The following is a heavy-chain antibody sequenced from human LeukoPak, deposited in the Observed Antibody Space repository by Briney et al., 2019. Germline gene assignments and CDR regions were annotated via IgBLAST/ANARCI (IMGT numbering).Heavy chain of an antibody. CDR3: ARDPGVVAFHYLDF. CDR1: GFTLSSHA. Sequence: PGGSLRLSCAASGFTLSSHAMAWVRQAPGKGLEWVSAIGGSSGSTYYADSVKGRFPISRDNSKNMVYLQINYLRADDTAVYYCARDPGVVAFHYLDFWGQGTLVTVSS. CDR2: IGGSSGST. V-gene: IGHV3-23*01. D-gene: IGHD3-3*01. J-gene: IGHJ4*02.